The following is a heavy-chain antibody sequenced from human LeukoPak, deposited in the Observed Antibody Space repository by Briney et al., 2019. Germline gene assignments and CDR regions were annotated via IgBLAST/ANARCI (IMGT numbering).Heavy chain of an antibody. J-gene: IGHJ4*02. CDR1: AGSINTYF. D-gene: IGHD1-7*01. Sequence: SETLSLTCTVSAGSINTYFWTWVRQPAGKGLEGIGRISGSGTAYYNPSLESRVTISLHTANTQLFLRMTSVSAADTAVYYCARGTELTRTSGHYSFDYWGQGTLVSVSS. V-gene: IGHV4-4*07. CDR3: ARGTELTRTSGHYSFDY. CDR2: ISGSGTA.